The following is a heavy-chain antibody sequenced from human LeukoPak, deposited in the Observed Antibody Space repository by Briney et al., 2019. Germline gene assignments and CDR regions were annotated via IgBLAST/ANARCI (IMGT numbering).Heavy chain of an antibody. CDR1: GYSFITYW. CDR3: ARPRTAVGNLLPGY. D-gene: IGHD6-13*01. V-gene: IGHV5-51*01. J-gene: IGHJ4*02. CDR2: IYSGDSDT. Sequence: GESLKISCKGSGYSFITYWIGWVRQMPGKGLEWMGIIYSGDSDTSYSPSFQGQVTISADKSISTAYLQWSSLRASDTSMYYCARPRTAVGNLLPGYWGQGTLVTV.